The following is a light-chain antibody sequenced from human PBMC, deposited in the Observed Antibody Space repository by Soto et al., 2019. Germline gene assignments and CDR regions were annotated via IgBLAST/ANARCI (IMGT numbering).Light chain of an antibody. J-gene: IGKJ1*01. CDR2: GAS. V-gene: IGKV3-15*01. Sequence: EIVMTQSPATLSVSPGERATLSCRASQSISNNLAWYHQRPGQAPRLLIYGASTRATGIPARFSGSGSGTEFTLTISRLQFDDFAVCCCQQYDNWWTFGQGTRVEI. CDR1: QSISNN. CDR3: QQYDNWWT.